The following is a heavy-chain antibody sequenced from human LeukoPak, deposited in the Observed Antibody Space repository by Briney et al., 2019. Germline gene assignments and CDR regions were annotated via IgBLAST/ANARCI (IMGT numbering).Heavy chain of an antibody. J-gene: IGHJ4*02. V-gene: IGHV4-61*02. D-gene: IGHD3-22*01. CDR1: GGSISSGSYY. Sequence: PSQTLSLTCTVSGGSISSGSYYWSWIRQPAGKGLEWIGRIYTSGSTNYNPSLKSRVTISVDTSKNQFSLKLSSVTAADTAVYYCARVYYDSSGYSDYFDYRGQGTLVTVSS. CDR2: IYTSGST. CDR3: ARVYYDSSGYSDYFDY.